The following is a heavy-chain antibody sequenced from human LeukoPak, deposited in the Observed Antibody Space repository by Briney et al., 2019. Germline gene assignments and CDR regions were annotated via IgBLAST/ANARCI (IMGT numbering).Heavy chain of an antibody. CDR3: ARDSYYGSGSYYN. J-gene: IGHJ4*02. V-gene: IGHV3-74*01. CDR1: GFTFSSYW. CDR2: INSDGSST. D-gene: IGHD3-10*01. Sequence: PGGSLRLSCAASGFTFSSYWMHWVRQAPGKGLVWVSLINSDGSSTSYADSVKGRFTISRDTAKNPLYPQMNSLTAEDTAVYYCARDSYYGSGSYYNWGQGTLVTVSS.